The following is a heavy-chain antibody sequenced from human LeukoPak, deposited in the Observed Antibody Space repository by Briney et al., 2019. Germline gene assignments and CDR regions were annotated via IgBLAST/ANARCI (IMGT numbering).Heavy chain of an antibody. CDR3: ARDGDIVAPLNWFDP. Sequence: GGSLRLSCAASGFTVSSNYMSWVRQAPGKGLEWVSVIYSGGSTYYADSVKGRFTISRDNAKNSLYLQMNSLRAEDTAVYYCARDGDIVAPLNWFDPWGQGTLVTVSS. D-gene: IGHD5-12*01. CDR2: IYSGGST. CDR1: GFTVSSNY. J-gene: IGHJ5*02. V-gene: IGHV3-66*01.